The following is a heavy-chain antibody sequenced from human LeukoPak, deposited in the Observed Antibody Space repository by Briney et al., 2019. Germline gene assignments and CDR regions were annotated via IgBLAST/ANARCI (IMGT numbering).Heavy chain of an antibody. CDR2: IYTSGST. CDR3: ARQRYNWFDP. Sequence: SETLSLTCTVSGGSISSYYWSWIRQPPGKGREWIGYIYTSGSTNYNPSLKSRVTISVDTSKNQFSLKLSSVTAADTAVYYCARQRYNWFDPWGQGTLVTVSS. CDR1: GGSISSYY. V-gene: IGHV4-4*09. J-gene: IGHJ5*02. D-gene: IGHD2-2*01.